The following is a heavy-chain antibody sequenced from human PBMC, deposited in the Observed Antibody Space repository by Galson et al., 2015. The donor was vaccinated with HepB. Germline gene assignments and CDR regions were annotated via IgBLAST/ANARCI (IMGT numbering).Heavy chain of an antibody. CDR1: GFTFSSSW. V-gene: IGHV3-74*01. J-gene: IGHJ5*01. Sequence: SLRLSCAASGFTFSSSWMHWVRQAPGKGLVWVSRINSDASSTSYADFVKGRFTVSRDNAKNTLYLQMNNLRAEDTAMYYCARRGDSAWYDSWGQGTLVTVSS. CDR3: ARRGDSAWYDS. D-gene: IGHD1-26*01. CDR2: INSDASST.